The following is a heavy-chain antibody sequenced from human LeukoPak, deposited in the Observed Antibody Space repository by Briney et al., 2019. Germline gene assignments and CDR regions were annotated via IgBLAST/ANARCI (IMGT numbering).Heavy chain of an antibody. CDR1: GFTFGSYW. V-gene: IGHV3-7*03. J-gene: IGHJ4*02. Sequence: PGGSLRLSCGASGFTFGSYWMIWVRQAPGKGLEWVANIKQDESEKYYVDSVKGRFSISRDNARNSLYLQINSLRAEDTAVYHCARGNDYGDYVGIYFDSWGQGTLVTVSS. D-gene: IGHD4-17*01. CDR3: ARGNDYGDYVGIYFDS. CDR2: IKQDESEK.